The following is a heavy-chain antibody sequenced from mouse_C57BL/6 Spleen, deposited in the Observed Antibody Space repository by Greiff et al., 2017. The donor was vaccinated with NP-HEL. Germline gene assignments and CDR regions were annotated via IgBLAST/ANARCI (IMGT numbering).Heavy chain of an antibody. J-gene: IGHJ1*03. V-gene: IGHV6-3*01. D-gene: IGHD1-1*01. CDR3: TGFLYDYGSSYWYFDV. CDR1: GFTFSNYW. Sequence: EVKVEESGGGLVQPGGSMKLSCVASGFTFSNYWMNWVRQSPEKGLEWVAQIRLKSDNYATHYAESVKGRFTISRDDSKSSVYLQMNKLRAEDTGIYYCTGFLYDYGSSYWYFDVWGTGTTVTVSS. CDR2: IRLKSDNYAT.